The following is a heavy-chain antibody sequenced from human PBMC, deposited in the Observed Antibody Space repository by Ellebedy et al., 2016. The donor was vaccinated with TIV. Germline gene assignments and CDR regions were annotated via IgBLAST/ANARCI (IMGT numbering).Heavy chain of an antibody. V-gene: IGHV1-18*01. CDR2: ISAYNGDT. CDR3: ARGFYENFHP. CDR1: GYTFTSYG. J-gene: IGHJ5*02. D-gene: IGHD2/OR15-2a*01. Sequence: ASVKVSCKASGYTFTSYGISWVRQAPGQGLEWMGWISAYNGDTNYAQKFQGRVTMTTETFTTTAYMELRSLTSDDTAVYYCARGFYENFHPWGQGTLVTVSS.